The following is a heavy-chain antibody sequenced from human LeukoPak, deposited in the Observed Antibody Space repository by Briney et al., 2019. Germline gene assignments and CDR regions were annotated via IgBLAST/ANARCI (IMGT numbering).Heavy chain of an antibody. D-gene: IGHD3-10*01. V-gene: IGHV4-39*07. CDR3: ARGGWSAFDI. CDR2: IYYSGST. J-gene: IGHJ3*02. CDR1: GGSISSSSYY. Sequence: SETLSLTCTVSGGSISSSSYYWGWIRQPPGKGLEWIGSIYYSGSTNYNPSLKSRVTISVDKSKNQFSMKLRSVTAADTAVYYCARGGWSAFDIWGQGTMVTVSS.